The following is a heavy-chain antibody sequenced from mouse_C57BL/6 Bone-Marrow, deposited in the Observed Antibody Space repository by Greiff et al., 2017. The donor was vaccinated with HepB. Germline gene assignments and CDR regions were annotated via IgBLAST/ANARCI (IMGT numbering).Heavy chain of an antibody. D-gene: IGHD1-1*01. V-gene: IGHV1-55*01. CDR1: GYTFTSYW. J-gene: IGHJ2*01. CDR2: IYPGSGST. CDR3: YYGSSYY. Sequence: QVHVKQPGAELVKPGASVKMSCKASGYTFTSYWITWVKQRPGQGLEWIGDIYPGSGSTNYNEKFKSKATLTVDTSSSTAYMQLSSLTSEDSAVYYCYYGSSYYWGQGTTLTVSS.